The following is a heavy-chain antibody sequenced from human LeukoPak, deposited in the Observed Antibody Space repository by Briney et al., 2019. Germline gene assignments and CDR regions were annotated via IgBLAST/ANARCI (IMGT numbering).Heavy chain of an antibody. V-gene: IGHV3-7*01. D-gene: IGHD1-26*01. CDR2: IKQDGSEK. CDR1: GFTFSSYW. J-gene: IGHJ4*02. Sequence: GGSLRLSCAASGFTFSSYWMTWVRQAPGKGLEWVAKIKQDGSEKYYVDSVKGRFTISRDNAKNSLYLQMNGLRAEDTAVYHCARGGWEPLDYWGQGILVTVSS. CDR3: ARGGWEPLDY.